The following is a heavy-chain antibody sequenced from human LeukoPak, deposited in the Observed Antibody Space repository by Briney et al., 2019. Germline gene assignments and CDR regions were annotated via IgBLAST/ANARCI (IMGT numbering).Heavy chain of an antibody. D-gene: IGHD2-15*01. CDR3: ARDCGGGSCYGPYDAFDI. CDR1: GFTFSSYE. Sequence: GGSLRLSCAASGFTFSSYEMNWVRQAPGEGLEWVSYISSSGSTIYYADSVKGRFTISRDNAKNSLYLQMNSLRAEDTAVYYCARDCGGGSCYGPYDAFDIWGQGTMVTVSS. J-gene: IGHJ3*02. CDR2: ISSSGSTI. V-gene: IGHV3-48*03.